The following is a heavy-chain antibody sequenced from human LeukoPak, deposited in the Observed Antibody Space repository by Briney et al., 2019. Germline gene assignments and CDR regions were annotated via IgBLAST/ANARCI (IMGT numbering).Heavy chain of an antibody. CDR3: AREKFYDNSGYDY. CDR2: ISSSGSTV. CDR1: GFTFSSYE. V-gene: IGHV3-48*03. Sequence: GGSLRLSCAASGFTFSSYEMNWVRQAPGQGLEWVAYISSSGSTVYYADSVKGRFTISRDNAKNSLFLQMNSLRAEDTADYYCAREKFYDNSGYDYWGQGTLVTVSS. J-gene: IGHJ4*02. D-gene: IGHD3-22*01.